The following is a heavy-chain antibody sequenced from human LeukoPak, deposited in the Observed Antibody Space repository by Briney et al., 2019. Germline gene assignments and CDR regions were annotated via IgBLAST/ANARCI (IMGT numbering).Heavy chain of an antibody. J-gene: IGHJ6*03. V-gene: IGHV3-21*01. Sequence: PGGSLRLSCAASGFTFSNYSMNWVRQAPGKGLEWVSSIRSSGSYIHYADAVKGRFTISRDNAKNSLYLQMNSLRAEDTAVYYCAKYYDFWSGYAGVGKYYMDVWGKGTTVTVSS. D-gene: IGHD3-3*01. CDR3: AKYYDFWSGYAGVGKYYMDV. CDR1: GFTFSNYS. CDR2: IRSSGSYI.